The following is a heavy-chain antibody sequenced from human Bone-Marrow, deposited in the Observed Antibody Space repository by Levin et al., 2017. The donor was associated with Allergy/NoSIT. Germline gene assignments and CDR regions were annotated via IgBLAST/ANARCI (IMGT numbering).Heavy chain of an antibody. CDR3: ARSDIVLMVYASQTGAFDI. CDR1: GFTVSSNY. D-gene: IGHD2-8*01. V-gene: IGHV3-66*01. CDR2: IYSGGST. J-gene: IGHJ3*02. Sequence: GGSLRLSCAASGFTVSSNYMSWVRQAPGKGLEWVSVIYSGGSTYYADSVKGRFTISRDNSKNTLYLQMNSLRAEDTAVYYCARSDIVLMVYASQTGAFDIWGQGTMVTVSS.